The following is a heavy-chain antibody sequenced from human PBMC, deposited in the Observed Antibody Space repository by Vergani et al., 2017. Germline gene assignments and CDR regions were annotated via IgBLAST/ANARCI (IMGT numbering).Heavy chain of an antibody. V-gene: IGHV4-61*02. D-gene: IGHD1-1*01. CDR1: GASINNDFYY. CDR3: GGDNKQLRPRGFDL. Sequence: QVQLQESGPGLVKPSQTLSLTCTVSGASINNDFYYWHWIRQPAGKGLEWIGRIYVSGITDYNSSLQSRVSMSVDTSKNQFSLTLTSVTAADTAVYYCGGDNKQLRPRGFDLWGQGTMVTVSS. CDR2: IYVSGIT. J-gene: IGHJ3*01.